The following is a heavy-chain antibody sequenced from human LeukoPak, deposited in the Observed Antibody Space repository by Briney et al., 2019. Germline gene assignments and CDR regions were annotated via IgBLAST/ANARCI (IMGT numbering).Heavy chain of an antibody. J-gene: IGHJ2*01. CDR3: ARQGGGFWYFDL. V-gene: IGHV4-59*08. CDR1: GGSISSYD. Sequence: SETLSLTCTVSGGSISSYDWSWIRQPPGKGLEWMGYIYYSWSTNYNPSLKSRVTISVDTSKNQFSLKLSSVTAADTAVYYCARQGGGFWYFDLWGRGTLVTVSS. D-gene: IGHD6-25*01. CDR2: IYYSWST.